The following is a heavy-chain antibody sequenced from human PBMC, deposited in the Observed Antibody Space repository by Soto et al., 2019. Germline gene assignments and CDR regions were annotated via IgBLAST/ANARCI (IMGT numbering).Heavy chain of an antibody. CDR1: GFTLSMYW. D-gene: IGHD6-13*01. Sequence: EVQLEESGGGLVQPGGSLRLCCAASGFTLSMYWMTWVRQAPGRGLEWVANIKQDGSKKSYLDSVRGRFTISRDNVRNSLYLQMDSLRAEDTALYYCARDVSPGSSSLYLDAFDIWGQGTMVIVSS. V-gene: IGHV3-7*05. CDR2: IKQDGSKK. CDR3: ARDVSPGSSSLYLDAFDI. J-gene: IGHJ3*02.